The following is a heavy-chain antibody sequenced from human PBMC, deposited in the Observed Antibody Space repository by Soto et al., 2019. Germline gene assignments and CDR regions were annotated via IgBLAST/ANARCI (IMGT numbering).Heavy chain of an antibody. D-gene: IGHD6-13*01. CDR3: ARRPHIAAARYYGMDV. CDR2: INHSGST. V-gene: IGHV4-34*01. Sequence: QVQLQQWGAGLSKPSETLSLTCAVYGGSFSGYYWSWIRQPPGKGLEWIGEINHSGSTNYNPSLKSRVTISVDTSKNQFSLKLSAVTAADTAVYYCARRPHIAAARYYGMDVWGQGTTVTVSS. CDR1: GGSFSGYY. J-gene: IGHJ6*02.